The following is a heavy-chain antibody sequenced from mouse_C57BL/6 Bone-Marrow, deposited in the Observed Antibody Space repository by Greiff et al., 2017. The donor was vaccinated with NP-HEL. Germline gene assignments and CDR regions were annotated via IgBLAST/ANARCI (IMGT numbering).Heavy chain of an antibody. CDR3: ARRKSSYWYFDV. Sequence: EVQLQQSGPELVKPGASVKISCKASGYTFTDYYMNWVKQSHGKSLEWIGDINPNNGGTSYNQKFKGKATLTVDKSSSTAYMELRSLTSEDSAVYYCARRKSSYWYFDVWGTGTTVTVSS. V-gene: IGHV1-26*01. D-gene: IGHD1-3*01. J-gene: IGHJ1*03. CDR1: GYTFTDYY. CDR2: INPNNGGT.